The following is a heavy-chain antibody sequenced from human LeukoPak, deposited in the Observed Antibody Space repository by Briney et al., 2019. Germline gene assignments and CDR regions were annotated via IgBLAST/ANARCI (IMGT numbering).Heavy chain of an antibody. CDR1: GYTFTGYY. CDR2: INPNSGGT. J-gene: IGHJ3*02. Sequence: ASVKVSCKASGYTFTGYYMHWVRQAPGQGLEWMGWINPNSGGTNYAQKFQGRVTMTRDTSISTAYMELSRLRPDDTAVYYCARDRGYYDSSGYTAFDIWGQGTMVTVSS. V-gene: IGHV1-2*02. D-gene: IGHD3-22*01. CDR3: ARDRGYYDSSGYTAFDI.